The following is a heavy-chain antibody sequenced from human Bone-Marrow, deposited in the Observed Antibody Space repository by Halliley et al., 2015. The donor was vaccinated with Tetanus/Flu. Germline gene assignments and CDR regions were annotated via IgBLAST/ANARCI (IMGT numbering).Heavy chain of an antibody. CDR2: ISPYNGNT. CDR1: GYSFTSYG. CDR3: ARDKGVITAFDY. Sequence: QLVQSGAEVKKPGASVKVSCKASGYSFTSYGISWVRQAPGQGLEWMGWISPYNGNTKYAQKFQGRVTMTTDTSTSTAYMELRSLISDDTAVYYCARDKGVITAFDYWGRGTLVTVSS. V-gene: IGHV1-18*01. D-gene: IGHD3-22*01. J-gene: IGHJ4*02.